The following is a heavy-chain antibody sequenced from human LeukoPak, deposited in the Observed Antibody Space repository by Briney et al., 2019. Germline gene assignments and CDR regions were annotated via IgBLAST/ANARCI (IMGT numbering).Heavy chain of an antibody. CDR2: ISYDGSNK. J-gene: IGHJ6*02. CDR1: GFTFSSYG. D-gene: IGHD2-15*01. V-gene: IGHV3-30*03. Sequence: PGGSLRLSCAASGFTFSSYGMHWVRQAPGKGLDWVAVISYDGSNKYYADSVKGRFTISRDNSKNTLYLQMNSLRAEDTAVYYCARRGGSYYYYGMDVWGQGTTVTVSS. CDR3: ARRGGSYYYYGMDV.